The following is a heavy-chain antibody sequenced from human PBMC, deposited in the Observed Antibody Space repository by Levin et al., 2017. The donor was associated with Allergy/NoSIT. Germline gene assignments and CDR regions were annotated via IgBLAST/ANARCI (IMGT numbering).Heavy chain of an antibody. CDR3: ARDGKGPSDF. Sequence: GGSLRLSCAASGFTFNNYGMHWVRQAPGKGLEWVAVIWYDGSNKYYGESVKGRFTISRDNSKNMVYLEMNNLRVDDTAIYYCARDGKGPSDFWGQGTLVTVSS. J-gene: IGHJ4*02. CDR1: GFTFNNYG. V-gene: IGHV3-33*01. D-gene: IGHD1-14*01. CDR2: IWYDGSNK.